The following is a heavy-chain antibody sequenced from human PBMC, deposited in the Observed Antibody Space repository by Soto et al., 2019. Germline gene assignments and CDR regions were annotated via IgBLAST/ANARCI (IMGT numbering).Heavy chain of an antibody. D-gene: IGHD2-8*01. V-gene: IGHV1-46*01. CDR2: INPSGGST. Sequence: ASVKVSCKASGYTFTSYYMHWVRQAPGQGLEWMGIINPSGGSTSYAQKSQGRVTMTRDTSTSTVYMELRSLRSDDTAVYYCARVKCTNGVCYTPFDYWGQGTLVTVSS. CDR1: GYTFTSYY. J-gene: IGHJ4*02. CDR3: ARVKCTNGVCYTPFDY.